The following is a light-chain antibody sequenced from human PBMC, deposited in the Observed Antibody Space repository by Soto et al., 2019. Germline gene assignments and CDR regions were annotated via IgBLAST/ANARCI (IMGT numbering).Light chain of an antibody. J-gene: IGLJ1*01. CDR1: ASDVGGYNY. V-gene: IGLV2-14*01. CDR3: CSYTSRTTYV. Sequence: QSALTQPASVSGSPGQSITISCTGTASDVGGYNYVSWYQQHPGGAPKLMIHAVSNRPSGVSSRFSGSKSGNTASLTISGLQSEDEADYFCCSYTSRTTYVFGTGTKVTLL. CDR2: AVS.